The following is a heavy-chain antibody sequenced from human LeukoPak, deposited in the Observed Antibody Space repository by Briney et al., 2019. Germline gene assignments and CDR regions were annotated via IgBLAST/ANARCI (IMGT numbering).Heavy chain of an antibody. CDR2: IRQDGGEI. D-gene: IGHD3-3*01. V-gene: IGHV3-7*03. J-gene: IGHJ4*02. CDR1: GFTFSNYW. Sequence: GGSLRLSCAASGFTFSNYWMHWVRQAPGKGLERVANIRQDGGEIYYVGSVKGRFSISRDNAKNSVYLQMNSLRAEDTAVYYCARALSAWGQGTLVTVSS. CDR3: ARALSA.